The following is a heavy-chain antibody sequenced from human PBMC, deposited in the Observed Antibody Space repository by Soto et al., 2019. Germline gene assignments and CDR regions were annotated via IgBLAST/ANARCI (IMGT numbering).Heavy chain of an antibody. Sequence: HAGSMKISSAASGFTFSSYAMSWVRQTPGKGLEWVSAISGSGGSTYYADSVKGRFTISRDNSKNTLYLQMNSLRAEDTAVYYCARAGSGYYYDSSGYYVNLDYWGQGTLVTVSS. V-gene: IGHV3-23*01. CDR3: ARAGSGYYYDSSGYYVNLDY. D-gene: IGHD3-22*01. J-gene: IGHJ4*02. CDR1: GFTFSSYA. CDR2: ISGSGGST.